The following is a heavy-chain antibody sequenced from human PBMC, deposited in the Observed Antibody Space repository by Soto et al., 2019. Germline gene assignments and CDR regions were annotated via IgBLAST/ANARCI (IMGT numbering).Heavy chain of an antibody. CDR1: GGSISSGGYY. J-gene: IGHJ4*02. D-gene: IGHD1-7*01. CDR3: ARGPRWYNWNSGLDY. V-gene: IGHV4-31*03. Sequence: PSETLSLTCTVSGGSISSGGYYWSWIRQHPGKGLEWIGYIYYSGSTYYNPSLKSRVTISVDTSKNQFSLKLSSVTAADTAVYYCARGPRWYNWNSGLDYWGQGTLVTVSS. CDR2: IYYSGST.